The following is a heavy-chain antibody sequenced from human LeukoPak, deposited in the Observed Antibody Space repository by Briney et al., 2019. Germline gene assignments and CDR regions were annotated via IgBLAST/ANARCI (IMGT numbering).Heavy chain of an antibody. V-gene: IGHV3-74*01. CDR1: GFTFSRYW. CDR3: ARAPSEVGGYYPEYFRQ. J-gene: IGHJ1*01. Sequence: PGGSLRLSCEASGFTFSRYWMHWVRQAPGKGLVWVSRIKSDGKTNYADSVKGRFTISRDNAKNTVSLQMNSLRADDTGVYYCARAPSEVGGYYPEYFRQWGQGPLVNVS. D-gene: IGHD3-3*01. CDR2: IKSDGKT.